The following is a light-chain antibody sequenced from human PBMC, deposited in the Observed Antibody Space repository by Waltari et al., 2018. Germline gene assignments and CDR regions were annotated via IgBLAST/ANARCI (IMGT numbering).Light chain of an antibody. CDR2: DAS. V-gene: IGKV3D-20*01. CDR3: QQYGSSFT. CDR1: QSVSSSY. Sequence: EIVLTQSPATLSLSPGERATLSCRASQSVSSSYLAWYQQKPGLAPRLLIYDASSRATGIPDRFSGSGSVTDFTLTISRLEPEDFAVYYCQQYGSSFTFGQGTRLEIK. J-gene: IGKJ5*01.